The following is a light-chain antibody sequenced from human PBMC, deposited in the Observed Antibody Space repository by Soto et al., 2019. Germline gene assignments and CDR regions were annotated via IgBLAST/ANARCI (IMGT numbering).Light chain of an antibody. J-gene: IGLJ1*01. CDR3: SSYAGSVSV. Sequence: QSALTQPPSASGSPGQSVTISCTGTSSDVGGYNYVSWYQQHPVKAPRLMIYEVSKRPSGVPDRFSGSKSGNTASLTVSGLQAEDEADYYCSSYAGSVSVFGTGTELTVL. V-gene: IGLV2-8*01. CDR2: EVS. CDR1: SSDVGGYNY.